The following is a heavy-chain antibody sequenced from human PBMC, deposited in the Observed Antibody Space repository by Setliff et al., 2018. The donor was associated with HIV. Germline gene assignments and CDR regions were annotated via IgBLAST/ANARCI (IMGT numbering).Heavy chain of an antibody. CDR3: AKDFQWSTVNTPLNYQYGMDV. CDR1: GFTFDDYA. Sequence: PGGSLRLSCAASGFTFDDYAMHWVRQVPGKGLEWVSLINWDGGSTDYADSVKGRFTISRDNSKNTLYLQMNNLRPEDTAVYYCAKDFQWSTVNTPLNYQYGMDVWGQGTTVTVSS. J-gene: IGHJ6*02. V-gene: IGHV3-43D*03. D-gene: IGHD4-17*01. CDR2: INWDGGST.